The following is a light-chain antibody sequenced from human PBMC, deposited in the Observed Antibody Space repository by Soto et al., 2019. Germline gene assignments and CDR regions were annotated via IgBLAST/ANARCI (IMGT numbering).Light chain of an antibody. CDR1: SSNIESNT. CDR2: TNN. J-gene: IGLJ2*01. Sequence: QSVLTQPPSASGTPGQKVTISCSGSSSNIESNTVNWYQQFPGTAPQLLVHTNNLRPSGVPDRFSGSKSGTSASLAISGLQSEDEAEYYCAAWDDSLNGVVFAGGTKVTVL. CDR3: AAWDDSLNGVV. V-gene: IGLV1-44*01.